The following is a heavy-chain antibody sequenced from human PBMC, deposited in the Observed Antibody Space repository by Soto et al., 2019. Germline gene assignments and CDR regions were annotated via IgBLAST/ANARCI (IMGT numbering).Heavy chain of an antibody. V-gene: IGHV1-2*02. J-gene: IGHJ4*02. CDR1: GYTFTGYY. D-gene: IGHD6-13*01. Sequence: ASVKVSCKASGYTFTGYYMHWVRQAPGQGLEWMGWINPNSGGTNYAQKFQGRVTMTRDTSISTAYMELSRLRSDDKAVYYCAREKEREAAVGYWGQGTLVTVTS. CDR2: INPNSGGT. CDR3: AREKEREAAVGY.